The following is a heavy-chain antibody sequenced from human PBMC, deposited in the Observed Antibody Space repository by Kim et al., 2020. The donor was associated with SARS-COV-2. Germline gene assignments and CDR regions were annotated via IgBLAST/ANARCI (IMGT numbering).Heavy chain of an antibody. Sequence: GGSLRLSCAASGFTFSSYGMHWVRQAPGKGLEWVAVISYDGSNKYYADSVKGGFTISRDNSKNTLYLQMNSLRAEDTAVYYCAKEGGLYGGNSGEDAFD. V-gene: IGHV3-30*18. J-gene: IGHJ3*02. CDR1: GFTFSSYG. CDR2: ISYDGSNK. D-gene: IGHD2-21*02. CDR3: AKEGGLYGGNSGEDAFD.